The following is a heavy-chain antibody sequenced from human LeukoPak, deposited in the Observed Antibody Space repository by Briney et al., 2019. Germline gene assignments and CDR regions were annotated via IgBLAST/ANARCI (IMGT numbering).Heavy chain of an antibody. Sequence: GASVKVSCKVSGYTLTELSMHGVRQAPGKRLEWMGGFDPEDGETIYAQKFQGRVTMTEDTSTDTAYMELSSLRSEDTAVYYCATPSTGYCSGGSCYSGAFDIWGQGTMVTVSS. CDR1: GYTLTELS. D-gene: IGHD2-15*01. CDR3: ATPSTGYCSGGSCYSGAFDI. CDR2: FDPEDGET. J-gene: IGHJ3*02. V-gene: IGHV1-24*01.